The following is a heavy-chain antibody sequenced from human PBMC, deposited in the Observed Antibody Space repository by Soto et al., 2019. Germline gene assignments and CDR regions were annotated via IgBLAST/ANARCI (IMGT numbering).Heavy chain of an antibody. CDR1: GYTFTSYG. V-gene: IGHV1-18*01. CDR2: ISAYNGNT. D-gene: IGHD3-3*01. Sequence: GASVKVSCKASGYTFTSYGISWVRQAPGQGLEWMGWISAYNGNTNYAQKLQGRVTMTTDTSTSTAYMELRSLRSDDTAVYYCARMETQVYDFGGGATKYYFDYGGKGTLVTVPS. J-gene: IGHJ4*02. CDR3: ARMETQVYDFGGGATKYYFDY.